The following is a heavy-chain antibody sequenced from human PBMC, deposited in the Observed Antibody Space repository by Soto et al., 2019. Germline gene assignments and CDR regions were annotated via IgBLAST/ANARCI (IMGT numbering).Heavy chain of an antibody. CDR3: ARGRHHCSSTSCSYYFDY. CDR2: INPSGGST. CDR1: GYTFTSYY. D-gene: IGHD2-2*01. Sequence: ASVKVSCKASGYTFTSYYMHWVRQAPGQGLEWMGIINPSGGSTSYAQKFQGRVTMTRDTSTSTVYMELSSLRSEDTAVYYCARGRHHCSSTSCSYYFDYWGQGTLVTVSS. V-gene: IGHV1-46*03. J-gene: IGHJ4*02.